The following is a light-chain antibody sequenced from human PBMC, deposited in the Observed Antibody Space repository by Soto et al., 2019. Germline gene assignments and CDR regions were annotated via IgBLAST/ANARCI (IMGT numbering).Light chain of an antibody. V-gene: IGKV3-15*01. J-gene: IGKJ2*01. Sequence: EIVMTQSPATLSVSPGERATLSCRASQSVSTNLGWYQQRPGQAPRLLFYGASTRATGIRARFSGSGSRTEFTLTISSLQSEDFALYYCQQYDYWYTFGQGTKLEIK. CDR1: QSVSTN. CDR3: QQYDYWYT. CDR2: GAS.